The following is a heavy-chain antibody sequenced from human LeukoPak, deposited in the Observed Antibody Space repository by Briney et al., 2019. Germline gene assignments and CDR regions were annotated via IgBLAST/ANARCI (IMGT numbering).Heavy chain of an antibody. J-gene: IGHJ6*02. V-gene: IGHV4-59*08. CDR2: IYYSGST. Sequence: SEALSLTCTASGGSISSYYWSWIRQPPGKGLEWIGYIYYSGSTNYNPSLKSRVTISVDTSKNQFSLKLSSVTAADTAVYYCARSAAADLFYYYYGMDVWGQGTTVTVSS. D-gene: IGHD6-13*01. CDR1: GGSISSYY. CDR3: ARSAAADLFYYYYGMDV.